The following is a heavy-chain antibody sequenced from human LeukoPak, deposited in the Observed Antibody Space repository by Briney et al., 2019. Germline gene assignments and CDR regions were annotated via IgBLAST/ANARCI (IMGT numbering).Heavy chain of an antibody. CDR1: GFTFSSYG. Sequence: PGRSLRLSCAASGFTFSSYGMHWVRQAPGKGLEWVAVISYDGGNKYYADSVKGRFTISRDNSKNTLYLQMNSLRAEDTAVYYCAKGGGYDYSIFDYWGQGTLVTVSS. CDR2: ISYDGGNK. J-gene: IGHJ4*02. CDR3: AKGGGYDYSIFDY. V-gene: IGHV3-30*18. D-gene: IGHD5-12*01.